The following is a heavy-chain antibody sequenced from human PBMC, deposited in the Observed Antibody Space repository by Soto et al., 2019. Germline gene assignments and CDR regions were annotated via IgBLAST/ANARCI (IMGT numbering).Heavy chain of an antibody. J-gene: IGHJ4*02. V-gene: IGHV3-15*01. D-gene: IGHD3-9*01. CDR3: TTDSWGGYDILTGYYRNEIDY. CDR1: GFTFSNAW. Sequence: GGSLRLSCAASGFTFSNAWMSWVRQAPGKGLEWVGRIKSKTDGGTTDYAAPVKGRFTISRDDSKNTLYLQMNSLKTEDTAVYYCTTDSWGGYDILTGYYRNEIDYWGQGTLVTVSS. CDR2: IKSKTDGGTT.